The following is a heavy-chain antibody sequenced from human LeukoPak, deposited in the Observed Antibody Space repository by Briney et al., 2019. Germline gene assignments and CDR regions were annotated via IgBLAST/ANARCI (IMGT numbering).Heavy chain of an antibody. CDR3: AIHSSRDGTDCRRLDY. V-gene: IGHV5-51*01. Sequence: GESLKISFKGSGYNFANYWIGWVRQVPGEGLEWMGIIYPGDSDTRYSPPFQGQVTISADKSMSTAYLQWSSLKASDTAMYYCAIHSSRDGTDCRRLDYWGQGTLVIVSA. D-gene: IGHD5-24*01. CDR1: GYNFANYW. J-gene: IGHJ4*02. CDR2: IYPGDSDT.